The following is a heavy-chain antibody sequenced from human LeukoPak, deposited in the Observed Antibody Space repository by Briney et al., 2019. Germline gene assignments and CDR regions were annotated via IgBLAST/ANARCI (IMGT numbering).Heavy chain of an antibody. CDR3: ARDRGQLEYFDY. D-gene: IGHD6-13*01. CDR2: INPSGGST. Sequence: XSVKVSCKASGYTFTVYYMHWVRQAPGQGLEWMGIINPSGGSTSYAQKFQGRVTMTRDTSTSTVYMELSSLRSEDTAVYYCARDRGQLEYFDYWGQGTLVTVSS. V-gene: IGHV1-46*01. J-gene: IGHJ4*02. CDR1: GYTFTVYY.